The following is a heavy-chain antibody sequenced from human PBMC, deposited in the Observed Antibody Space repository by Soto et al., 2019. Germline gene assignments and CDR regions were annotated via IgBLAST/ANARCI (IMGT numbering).Heavy chain of an antibody. CDR1: GFTPGRVS. CDR3: ARDRCSGDACYHFDL. J-gene: IGHJ4*02. Sequence: PGGSLRLSGAASGFTPGRVSMNWVRQAPGKGLEWVPYISTSSSYIYYADSVKGRFTIYRDNAKHSLYQQMNSLRAEDTAVYYCARDRCSGDACYHFDLWGQGTPVTVSS. CDR2: ISTSSSYI. D-gene: IGHD2-15*01. V-gene: IGHV3-21*06.